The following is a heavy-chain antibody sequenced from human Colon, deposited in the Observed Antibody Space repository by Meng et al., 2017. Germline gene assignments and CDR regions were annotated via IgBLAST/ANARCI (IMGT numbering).Heavy chain of an antibody. CDR1: GFTFGDYA. J-gene: IGHJ6*02. Sequence: SLRLSCAAAGFTFGDYAMHWVRQLPGRGLEWISTISWNSGRIGYADFVKGRFSISRDNAKNSLFLQMNNLRREDTAFYYCVKDISTSGGYDTNYGLDVWGQGTTDTVSS. V-gene: IGHV3-9*01. CDR3: VKDISTSGGYDTNYGLDV. D-gene: IGHD5-12*01. CDR2: ISWNSGRI.